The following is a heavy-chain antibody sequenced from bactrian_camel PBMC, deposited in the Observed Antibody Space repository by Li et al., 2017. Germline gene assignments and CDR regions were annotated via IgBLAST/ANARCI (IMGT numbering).Heavy chain of an antibody. CDR3: ATGAGLSWLQFVGRTQLTH. Sequence: QLVESGGGTVQAGGSLTLSCQASELAYGSYCLGWFRTAPGQEAREAVAVIGGTGLKTYATSVKGRFTISKDNAKNTLYLQMDSLKLEDTAAYYCATGAGLSWLQFVGRTQLTHRGQGTQVTVS. D-gene: IGHD7*01. J-gene: IGHJ4*01. CDR2: IGGTGLKT. V-gene: IGHV3S59*01. CDR1: ELAYGSYC.